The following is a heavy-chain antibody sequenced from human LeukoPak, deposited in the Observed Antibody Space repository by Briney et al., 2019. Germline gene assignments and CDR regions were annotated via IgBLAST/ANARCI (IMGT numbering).Heavy chain of an antibody. CDR3: ARGYCSGGTCYLVENWFDP. J-gene: IGHJ5*02. CDR2: INPNSGDT. Sequence: ASVKVSCKASGYTFTVYYMYWVRQAPGQGHEWMGRINPNSGDTDYAQNFQGRVTMTRDTSISTAYMELTNLRSDDTAVYYCARGYCSGGTCYLVENWFDPWGQGTLVTVSS. D-gene: IGHD2-15*01. V-gene: IGHV1-2*06. CDR1: GYTFTVYY.